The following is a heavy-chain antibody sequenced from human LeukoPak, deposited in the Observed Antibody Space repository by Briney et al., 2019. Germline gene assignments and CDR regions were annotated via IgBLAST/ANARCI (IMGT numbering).Heavy chain of an antibody. CDR2: INPNSGGT. J-gene: IGHJ3*02. V-gene: IGHV1-2*02. CDR3: ASGLDLKDAFNI. D-gene: IGHD6-6*01. CDR1: GYTFTGYY. Sequence: ASVKVSCKASGYTFTGYYIHWLRQAPGQRLEWMGWINPNSGGTNSAQKFQGRVTLTRDTSINTAYMELSSLRSDDTAVYYCASGLDLKDAFNIWGQGTMVTVSS.